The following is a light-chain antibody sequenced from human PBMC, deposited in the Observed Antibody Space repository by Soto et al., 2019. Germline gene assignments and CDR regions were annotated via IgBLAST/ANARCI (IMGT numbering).Light chain of an antibody. J-gene: IGKJ4*01. CDR1: QSISNW. CDR3: QQYNSYSPLT. V-gene: IGKV1-5*01. CDR2: DAT. Sequence: DIQMTQSPSALPASVGDRVTMTCRASQSISNWLAWYQQKPGKAPKLLIYDATTLQSGVPSRFSGSASGTEFTLTIRSLQPDDFATYYCQQYNSYSPLTCGGGTKGDIK.